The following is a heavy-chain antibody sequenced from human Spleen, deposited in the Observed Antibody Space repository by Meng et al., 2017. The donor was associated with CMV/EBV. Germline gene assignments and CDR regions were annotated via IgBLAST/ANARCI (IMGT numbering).Heavy chain of an antibody. Sequence: GSLRLSCAVYGGSFSDYYWSWIRQPPGKGLEWIGEINHSGSTNYNPSLKSRVTISVDTSKNQFSLKLSSVTAADTAVYYCASGNCSASSCYTGDYYGLDVWGQGTTVTVSS. CDR3: ASGNCSASSCYTGDYYGLDV. CDR2: INHSGST. D-gene: IGHD2-2*01. J-gene: IGHJ6*02. V-gene: IGHV4-34*01. CDR1: GGSFSDYY.